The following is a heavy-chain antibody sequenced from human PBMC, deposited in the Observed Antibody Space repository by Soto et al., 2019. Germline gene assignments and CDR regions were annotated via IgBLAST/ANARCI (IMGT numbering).Heavy chain of an antibody. J-gene: IGHJ4*02. Sequence: SLRLSCAASGFTFSTYAMAWVRQAPGKGLEWVSGVSASGLNTNYADPVKGRFYISRDNAKNTLYLQMNSLRAEDTAVYYCARDHHRYSGYDYVDYWGQGTLVTVSS. V-gene: IGHV3-23*01. CDR2: VSASGLNT. CDR1: GFTFSTYA. D-gene: IGHD5-12*01. CDR3: ARDHHRYSGYDYVDY.